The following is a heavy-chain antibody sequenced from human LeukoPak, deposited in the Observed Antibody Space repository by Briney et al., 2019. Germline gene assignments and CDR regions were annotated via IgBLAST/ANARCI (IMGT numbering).Heavy chain of an antibody. V-gene: IGHV4-59*11. D-gene: IGHD3-16*01. CDR3: SKGGASSLPFDS. J-gene: IGHJ4*02. CDR1: GGSISGHY. CDR2: ISSSGAT. Sequence: PSETLSLTCTVSGGSISGHYRSWIRQPPGEELEWIGYISSSGATGYNPSLKSRVTMSIDTWNNHFSLNLSSVTSADTAIYFRSKGGASSLPFDSWGQGTLVTVSS.